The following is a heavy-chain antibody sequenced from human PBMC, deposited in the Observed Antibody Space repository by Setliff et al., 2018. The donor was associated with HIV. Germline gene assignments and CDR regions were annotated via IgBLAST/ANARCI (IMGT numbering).Heavy chain of an antibody. CDR3: AKTQTVITVYGPFDS. CDR1: GFTFSSYG. V-gene: IGHV3-30*02. CDR2: IHYDVSSK. J-gene: IGHJ4*02. Sequence: GGSLRLSCAAFGFTFSSYGMHWVRQAPGKGLEWVAFIHYDVSSKYYGDSVKGRFTVSRDNSNNTVYLQMNSLRAEDTAMYYCAKTQTVITVYGPFDSWGQGTPVTVSS. D-gene: IGHD4-4*01.